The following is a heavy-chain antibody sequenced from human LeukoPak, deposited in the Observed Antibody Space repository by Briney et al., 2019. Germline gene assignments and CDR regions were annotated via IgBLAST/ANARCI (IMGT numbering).Heavy chain of an antibody. V-gene: IGHV4-31*03. CDR3: ARLLSLLQRPFDS. Sequence: PSETLSLTCTVSGGSINSGDYYWSWIRQHPGKGLEWIGYIYYSGTAYYNPSLKSRVTISVDTSKNQFSLKLISVTAADTAVYYCARLLSLLQRPFDSWGQGTLVTVSS. D-gene: IGHD3-16*02. CDR2: IYYSGTA. J-gene: IGHJ4*02. CDR1: GGSINSGDYY.